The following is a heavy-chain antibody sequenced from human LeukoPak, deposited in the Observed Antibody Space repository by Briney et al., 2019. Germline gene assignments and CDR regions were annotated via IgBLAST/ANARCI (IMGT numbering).Heavy chain of an antibody. D-gene: IGHD4-17*01. V-gene: IGHV3-72*01. J-gene: IGHJ3*02. Sequence: SGGSLRLSCAASGFTFSDHYIDWVRQAPGKGLEWVGRSRDKGNRYSTAYAASVRGRFTISRDDSKNTLYLQMNSLRAEGTAVYYCAKDLTYGEYAGGDAFDIWGQGTMVTVSS. CDR1: GFTFSDHY. CDR2: SRDKGNRYST. CDR3: AKDLTYGEYAGGDAFDI.